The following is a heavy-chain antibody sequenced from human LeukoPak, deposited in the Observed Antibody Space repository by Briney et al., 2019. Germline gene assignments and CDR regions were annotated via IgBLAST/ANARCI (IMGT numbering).Heavy chain of an antibody. D-gene: IGHD4/OR15-4a*01. Sequence: GGSLRLSCAASGFTVSSNYMSWVRQAPGKGLEWVSVIYSGGSTYYADSLKGRFTISRDNSKNMLYLQMNSLRAEDTAVYYCAKESGALGAPLYDYWGRGILVTASS. V-gene: IGHV3-53*01. CDR3: AKESGALGAPLYDY. CDR1: GFTVSSNY. J-gene: IGHJ4*02. CDR2: IYSGGST.